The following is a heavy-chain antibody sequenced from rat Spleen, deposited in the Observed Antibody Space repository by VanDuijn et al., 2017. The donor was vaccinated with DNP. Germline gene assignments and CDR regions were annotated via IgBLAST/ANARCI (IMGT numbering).Heavy chain of an antibody. CDR3: ARGSSSIYWYFDF. CDR1: GFTFSTFP. Sequence: EVQLVESGGGLVQPGRSMKLSCTASGFTFSTFPMAWVRQSATKGLEWVATISASGGSTYYPDSVKGRFAISRVDAKSSLYLQMSSLKSEHTATYYCARGSSSIYWYFDFWGPGTMVTVSS. D-gene: IGHD1-2*01. J-gene: IGHJ1*01. CDR2: ISASGGST. V-gene: IGHV5-46*01.